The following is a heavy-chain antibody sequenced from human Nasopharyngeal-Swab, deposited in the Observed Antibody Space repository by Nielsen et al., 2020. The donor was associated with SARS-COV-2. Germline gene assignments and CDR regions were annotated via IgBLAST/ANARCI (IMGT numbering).Heavy chain of an antibody. CDR1: GFTFSSYG. Sequence: GESLKISCAASGFTFSSYGMHWVRQAPGKGLEWVAVIWYDGSNKYYADSVKGRFTISRDNSKNTLYLRMNSLRAEDTAVYYCAKDGSSSPTYWGQGTLVTVSS. V-gene: IGHV3-33*06. D-gene: IGHD6-13*01. J-gene: IGHJ4*02. CDR3: AKDGSSSPTY. CDR2: IWYDGSNK.